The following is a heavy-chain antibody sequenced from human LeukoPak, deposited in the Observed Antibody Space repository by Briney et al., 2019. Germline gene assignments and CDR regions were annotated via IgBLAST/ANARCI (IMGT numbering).Heavy chain of an antibody. CDR1: GGSFSGYY. CDR3: ARREGSYYYYYYMDV. D-gene: IGHD1-26*01. V-gene: IGHV4-34*01. J-gene: IGHJ6*03. CDR2: INHSGST. Sequence: PSETLSLNCAVYGGSFSGYYWSWIRQPQGKGLEWIGEINHSGSTNYNPSLKRRVTISVDTSKNQFSLKLSSVTAADTAVYYCARREGSYYYYYYMDVWGKGTTVTVSS.